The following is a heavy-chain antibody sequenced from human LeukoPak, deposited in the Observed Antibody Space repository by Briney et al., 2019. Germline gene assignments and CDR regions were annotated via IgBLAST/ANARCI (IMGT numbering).Heavy chain of an antibody. CDR1: GYTFTSYG. D-gene: IGHD2-15*01. J-gene: IGHJ4*02. Sequence: ASVKVSCKASGYTFTSYGISWVRQAPGQGLEWLGWISAYNGNTNYAQKLQGRVTMTTDTSTSTDYMELRSLRSDDTAVYYCARAGTRYCSGGSCYSSFSYWGQGTLVTVSS. CDR3: ARAGTRYCSGGSCYSSFSY. V-gene: IGHV1-18*01. CDR2: ISAYNGNT.